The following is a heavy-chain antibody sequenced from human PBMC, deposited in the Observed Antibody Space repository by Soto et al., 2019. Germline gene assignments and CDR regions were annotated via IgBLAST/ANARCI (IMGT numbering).Heavy chain of an antibody. J-gene: IGHJ4*02. CDR1: GYTFNTYA. CDR3: ARVGLAVKGKTLPPYSFDY. CDR2: IIPIFGAP. D-gene: IGHD2-2*01. Sequence: VKVSCKASGYTFNTYAISWVRQAPGRGPEWMGGIIPIFGAPNYAQKFQGRVTITADESTSTAYLELPSLTPEDAAVYYCARVGLAVKGKTLPPYSFDYWGQGTLVTVSS. V-gene: IGHV1-69*13.